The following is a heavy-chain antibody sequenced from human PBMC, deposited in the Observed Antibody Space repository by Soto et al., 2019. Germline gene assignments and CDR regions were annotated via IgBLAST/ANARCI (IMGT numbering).Heavy chain of an antibody. CDR3: ARDRDSNFHSFDY. J-gene: IGHJ4*02. D-gene: IGHD4-4*01. Sequence: LSLTCTVSGGSISSGGYYWSWIRQHPGKGLEWIGYIYYSGSTYYNPSLKSRVTISVDTSKNQFSLKLSSVTAADTAVYYCARDRDSNFHSFDYWGQGTLVTVSS. V-gene: IGHV4-31*03. CDR1: GGSISSGGYY. CDR2: IYYSGST.